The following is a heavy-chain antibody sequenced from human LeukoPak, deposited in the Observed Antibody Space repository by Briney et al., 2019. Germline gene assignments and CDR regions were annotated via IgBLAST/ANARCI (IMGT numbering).Heavy chain of an antibody. J-gene: IGHJ3*02. V-gene: IGHV4-59*01. D-gene: IGHD3-3*01. Sequence: SETLSLTCTVSGGSIGSYYWSWVRQPPGKGLEWIGYIHYSGSTNYNPSLKSRVTTSIDTSKNQFSLKVTSVTAADAAVYYCARASTIFGVVFGLDAFDIWGQGTMVTVSS. CDR3: ARASTIFGVVFGLDAFDI. CDR1: GGSIGSYY. CDR2: IHYSGST.